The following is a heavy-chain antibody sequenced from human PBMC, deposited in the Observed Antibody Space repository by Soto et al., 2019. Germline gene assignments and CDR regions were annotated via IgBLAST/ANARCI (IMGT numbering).Heavy chain of an antibody. J-gene: IGHJ4*02. D-gene: IGHD3-22*01. CDR3: ARDNGPTYYYDSSGYSDY. CDR2: ISAYNGNT. V-gene: IGHV1-18*01. Sequence: ASVKVSCKASGYTFTSYGISWVRQAPGQGLEWMGWISAYNGNTNYAQKLQGRVTMTTDTSTSTAYMELRSLRSDDTAVYYCARDNGPTYYYDSSGYSDYWGQGTLVTVSS. CDR1: GYTFTSYG.